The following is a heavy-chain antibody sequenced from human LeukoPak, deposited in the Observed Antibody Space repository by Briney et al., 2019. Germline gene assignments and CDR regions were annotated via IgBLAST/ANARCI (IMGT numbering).Heavy chain of an antibody. Sequence: GGSLRLSCAASGFTFSSYSMNWVRQAPGKGLGWVSSISSSSSYIYYADSVKGRFTISRDNAKNSLYLQMNSLRAEDTTVYYCARGNYHVFDPWGQGTLVTVSS. CDR2: ISSSSSYI. CDR3: ARGNYHVFDP. J-gene: IGHJ5*02. D-gene: IGHD4-11*01. V-gene: IGHV3-21*01. CDR1: GFTFSSYS.